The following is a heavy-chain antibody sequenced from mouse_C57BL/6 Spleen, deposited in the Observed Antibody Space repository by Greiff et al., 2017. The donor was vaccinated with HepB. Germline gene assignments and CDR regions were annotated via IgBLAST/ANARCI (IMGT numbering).Heavy chain of an antibody. Sequence: VQLQQSGAELVRPGASVTLSCKASGYTFTDYEMHWVKQTPVHGLEWIGAIDPETGGTAYNQKFKGKAILTADKSSSTAYMELRSLTSEDSAVYDCTRWGTAQGFAYWGQGTLVTVSA. D-gene: IGHD3-2*02. J-gene: IGHJ3*01. CDR3: TRWGTAQGFAY. V-gene: IGHV1-15*01. CDR1: GYTFTDYE. CDR2: IDPETGGT.